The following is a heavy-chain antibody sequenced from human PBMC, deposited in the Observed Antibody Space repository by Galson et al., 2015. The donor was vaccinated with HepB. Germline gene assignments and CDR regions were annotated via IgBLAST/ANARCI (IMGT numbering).Heavy chain of an antibody. J-gene: IGHJ4*02. CDR2: IYVSGST. Sequence: TLSLTCTVSGGSISSGSYYWSWIRQPAGKGLEWIGRIYVSGSTNYNPSLKSRVTMSADTSKNQFSLKLSSVTAADTAVYYCASSPESNDIWRGSYYFDYWGQGILVTVSS. CDR1: GGSISSGSYY. CDR3: ASSPESNDIWRGSYYFDY. D-gene: IGHD3-3*01. V-gene: IGHV4-61*02.